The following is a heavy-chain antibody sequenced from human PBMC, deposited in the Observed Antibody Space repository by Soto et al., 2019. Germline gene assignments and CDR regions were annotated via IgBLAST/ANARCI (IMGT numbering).Heavy chain of an antibody. CDR2: ISYDGSSK. CDR3: ARRNYYDGADYFNDAFDI. D-gene: IGHD3-22*01. J-gene: IGHJ3*02. V-gene: IGHV3-30-3*01. CDR1: GFTFRTYA. Sequence: QVQLVESGGGVVQPRRSLRLSCAASGFTFRTYAMHWVRQAPGKGLEWMAVISYDGSSKTYADSVKGRFTISRDNSENTLYLQMNSLRPEDTAVYYCARRNYYDGADYFNDAFDIWGQGTMVTVSS.